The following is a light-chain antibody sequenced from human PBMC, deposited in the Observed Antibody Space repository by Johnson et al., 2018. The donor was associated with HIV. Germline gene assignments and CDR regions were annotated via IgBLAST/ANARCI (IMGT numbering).Light chain of an antibody. Sequence: QSVLTQPPSVSAAPGQKVTISCSGSSSNIGNNDVSWYQQLPGTAPKLLIFDTNKRFSGIPDRFSGSKSGTSATLGITGLQTGDEADYYCGTWDSSRSSGLYVFGTGTEVTVL. CDR3: GTWDSSRSSGLYV. CDR1: SSNIGNND. J-gene: IGLJ1*01. CDR2: DTN. V-gene: IGLV1-51*01.